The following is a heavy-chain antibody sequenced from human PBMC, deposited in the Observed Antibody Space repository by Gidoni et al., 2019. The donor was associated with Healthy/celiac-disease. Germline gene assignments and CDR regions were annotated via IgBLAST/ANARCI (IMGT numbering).Heavy chain of an antibody. V-gene: IGHV3-33*01. CDR3: ARESKVAATRYYYGMDV. CDR2: IWYDGSNK. Sequence: QVQLVESGGGVVQPGRSLSLSCAASGFTFSSYGMHWVRQAPGKGLEWVAVIWYDGSNKYYADSVKGRFTISRDNSKNTLYLQMNSLRAEDTAVYYCARESKVAATRYYYGMDVWGQGTTVTVSS. D-gene: IGHD2-15*01. J-gene: IGHJ6*02. CDR1: GFTFSSYG.